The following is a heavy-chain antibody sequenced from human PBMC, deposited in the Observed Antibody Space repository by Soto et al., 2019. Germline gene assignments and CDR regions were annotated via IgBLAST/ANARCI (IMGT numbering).Heavy chain of an antibody. V-gene: IGHV3-23*01. D-gene: IGHD3-10*01. J-gene: IGHJ6*02. Sequence: GGSLRLSCAASGFIFTNYPMRWVRQAPGRGLEWVSTISQSGVSTYYADSVKGRFTISRDNSKNTLSLQMSGLRAEDTAVYYCAKDLFEWFGESSSHSYVMDVRGQGPTDTVSS. CDR2: ISQSGVST. CDR3: AKDLFEWFGESSSHSYVMDV. CDR1: GFIFTNYP.